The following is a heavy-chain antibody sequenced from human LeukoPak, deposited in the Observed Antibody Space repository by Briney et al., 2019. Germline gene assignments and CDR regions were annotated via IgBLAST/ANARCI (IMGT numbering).Heavy chain of an antibody. D-gene: IGHD6-19*01. V-gene: IGHV3-30*18. CDR3: AKDRGGSGWYFDY. J-gene: IGHJ4*02. CDR1: GFTFSSYG. CDR2: ISYDGSNK. Sequence: PGGSLRLSCAASGFTFSSYGMHWVGQAPGKGLEWVAVISYDGSNKYYADSVKGRFTISRDNSKNTLYLQMNSLRAEDTAVYYCAKDRGGSGWYFDYWGQGTLVTVSS.